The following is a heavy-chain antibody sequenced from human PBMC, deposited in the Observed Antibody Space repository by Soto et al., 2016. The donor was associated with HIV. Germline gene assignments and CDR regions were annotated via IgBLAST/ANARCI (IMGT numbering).Heavy chain of an antibody. J-gene: IGHJ4*02. CDR1: GYTFTGYY. CDR2: INPNSGDT. CDR3: VRGSPRNYYDSSGSLGGHY. D-gene: IGHD3-22*01. Sequence: QVQLVQSGAEVKKPGASVKVSCKASGYTFTGYYIHWVRQAPGQGLEWMGWINPNSGDTDYVQNFQGRVTMTRDTSISTAYMELSRLRSDDTAVYYCVRGSPRNYYDSSGSLGGHYWGQGTLVTVSS. V-gene: IGHV1-2*02.